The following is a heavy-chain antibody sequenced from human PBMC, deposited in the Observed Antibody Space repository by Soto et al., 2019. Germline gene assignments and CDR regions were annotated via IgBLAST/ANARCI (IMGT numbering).Heavy chain of an antibody. CDR3: ARDRSLAARPPYYGMDV. CDR2: IYYSGST. Sequence: SETLSLTCTVSGGSISSGDYYWSWIRQPPWKGLEWIGYIYYSGSTYYNPSLKSRVTISVDTSKNQFSLKLSSVTAADTAVYYCARDRSLAARPPYYGMDVWGQGXTVTVSS. D-gene: IGHD6-6*01. CDR1: GGSISSGDYY. V-gene: IGHV4-30-4*01. J-gene: IGHJ6*02.